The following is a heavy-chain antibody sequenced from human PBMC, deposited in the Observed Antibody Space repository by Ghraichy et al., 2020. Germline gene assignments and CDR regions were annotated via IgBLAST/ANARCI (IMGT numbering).Heavy chain of an antibody. CDR1: GGSISNYY. V-gene: IGHV4-59*08. CDR2: IYYSGSS. CDR3: AGHGEEAAIFRFDP. J-gene: IGHJ5*02. D-gene: IGHD5-18*01. Sequence: SETLSLTCTVSGGSISNYYWSWIRQPPGKGLEWIAYIYYSGSSKFNPSLKSRVTILVDASTNQISLWLTSVTAADTAVYYCAGHGEEAAIFRFDPWGQGTLVTVSS.